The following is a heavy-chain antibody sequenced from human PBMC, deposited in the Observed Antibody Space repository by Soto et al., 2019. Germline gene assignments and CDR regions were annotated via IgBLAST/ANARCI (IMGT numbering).Heavy chain of an antibody. CDR3: AKDETGYSGYDYSGPEY. Sequence: GGSLRLSCAASGFTFSSYGMHWVRQAPGKGLEWVAVISYDGSNKYYADSVKGRFTISRDNSKNTLYLQMNSLRAEDTAVYYCAKDETGYSGYDYSGPEYWGQGTLVTVSS. V-gene: IGHV3-30*18. D-gene: IGHD5-12*01. CDR2: ISYDGSNK. J-gene: IGHJ4*02. CDR1: GFTFSSYG.